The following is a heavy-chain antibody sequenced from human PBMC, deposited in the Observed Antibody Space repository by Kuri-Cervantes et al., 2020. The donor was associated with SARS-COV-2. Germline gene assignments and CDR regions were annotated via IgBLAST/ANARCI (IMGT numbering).Heavy chain of an antibody. CDR2: INHSGST. D-gene: IGHD2-2*01. CDR1: GGSFSGYY. Sequence: SETLSLTCAVYGGSFSGYYWSWIRQPPGKGLEWIGEINHSGSTNYNPSLKSRVTISVDTSKNQFSLKLSSVTAADTAVYYCAVTHCSSTSCYPVDYYGMDVWGQGTTVT. V-gene: IGHV4-34*01. J-gene: IGHJ6*01. CDR3: AVTHCSSTSCYPVDYYGMDV.